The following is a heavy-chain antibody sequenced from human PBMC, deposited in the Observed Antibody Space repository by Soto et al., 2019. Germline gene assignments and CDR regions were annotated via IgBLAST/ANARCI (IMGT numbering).Heavy chain of an antibody. Sequence: QVQLVQSGAEVKKPGSSVKVSCKASGGTFSSYAISWVRQAPGQGLEWMGGIIPIFGTANYAQKFQGRVTITADECTCTAYMELSSLRSENTAVYYCVRGPHDYGDYAGHFDYSGQGTLVNVSS. J-gene: IGHJ4*02. D-gene: IGHD4-17*01. CDR1: GGTFSSYA. CDR2: IIPIFGTA. V-gene: IGHV1-69*12. CDR3: VRGPHDYGDYAGHFDY.